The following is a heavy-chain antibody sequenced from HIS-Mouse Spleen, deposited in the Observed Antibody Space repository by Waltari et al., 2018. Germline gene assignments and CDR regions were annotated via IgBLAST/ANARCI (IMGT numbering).Heavy chain of an antibody. J-gene: IGHJ4*02. Sequence: EVQLVESGGGLVKPGGSLRLSCAASGFTFSNAWMSWVRQAPGKGLEWVGRIKSKTDGGTTDYAAPVKGRFTISRDDSKNTLYLQMNSLKTEDTAVYYCTTDPPGGYCTNGVCYNYWGQGTLVTVSS. CDR2: IKSKTDGGTT. CDR1: GFTFSNAW. CDR3: TTDPPGGYCTNGVCYNY. D-gene: IGHD2-8*01. V-gene: IGHV3-15*01.